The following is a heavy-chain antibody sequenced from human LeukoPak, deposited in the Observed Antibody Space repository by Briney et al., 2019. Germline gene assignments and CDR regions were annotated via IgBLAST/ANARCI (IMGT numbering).Heavy chain of an antibody. J-gene: IGHJ4*02. CDR2: IRSKAYGGTT. CDR1: GFTFGDYA. CDR3: TRVSLVAASVFFDY. V-gene: IGHV3-49*04. Sequence: PGRSLRLSCTASGFTFGDYAMSWVRQAPGKGLEWGSFIRSKAYGGTTEYAASVKGRFTISRDDSKSIAYLQMNSLKTEDTAVYYCTRVSLVAASVFFDYWGQGTLVTVSS. D-gene: IGHD2-15*01.